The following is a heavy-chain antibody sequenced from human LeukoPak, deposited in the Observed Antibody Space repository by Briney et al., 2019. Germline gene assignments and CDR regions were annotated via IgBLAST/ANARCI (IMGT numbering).Heavy chain of an antibody. D-gene: IGHD4-11*01. Sequence: PGESLKISCKGSGYSFTSYWISWVRQMPGKGLEWMGRIDPSDYYTNYSPSFQGHVTISADKSISTAYLQWSSLKASDTAMYYCVFSNPSNSDYWGQGTLVTVSS. CDR1: GYSFTSYW. J-gene: IGHJ4*02. CDR2: IDPSDYYT. CDR3: VFSNPSNSDY. V-gene: IGHV5-10-1*01.